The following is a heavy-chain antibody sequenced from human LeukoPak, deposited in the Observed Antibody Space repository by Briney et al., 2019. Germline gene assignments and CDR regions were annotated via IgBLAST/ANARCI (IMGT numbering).Heavy chain of an antibody. CDR3: ARVGKSGSYYYFDY. J-gene: IGHJ4*02. CDR2: INTDGRNT. CDR1: GFTFSTYW. D-gene: IGHD1-26*01. Sequence: GGSLRLSCAASGFTFSTYWMYWVRQAPGKGLVWVSRINTDGRNTGYADSVKGRFTISRDNAKNTLYLQMTILTAEDTAVYYYARVGKSGSYYYFDYWGQGTLVTVSS. V-gene: IGHV3-74*01.